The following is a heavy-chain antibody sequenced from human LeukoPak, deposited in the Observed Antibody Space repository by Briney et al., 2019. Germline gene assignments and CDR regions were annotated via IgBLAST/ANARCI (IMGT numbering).Heavy chain of an antibody. CDR1: GGSISSYY. CDR3: ARRTPNYYDSSGYDY. D-gene: IGHD3-22*01. V-gene: IGHV4-59*08. Sequence: SETLSLTCTVSGGSISSYYWSWIRQPPGKGLEWIGYIYYSGSTYYNPSLKSRVTISVDTSKNQFSLKLSSVTAADTAVYYCARRTPNYYDSSGYDYWGQGTLVTVSS. J-gene: IGHJ4*02. CDR2: IYYSGST.